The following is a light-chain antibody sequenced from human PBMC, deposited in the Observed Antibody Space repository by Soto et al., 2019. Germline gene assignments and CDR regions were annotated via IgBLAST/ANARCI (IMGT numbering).Light chain of an antibody. V-gene: IGKV3-11*01. J-gene: IGKJ4*01. CDR3: KKRSNWPIN. CDR1: QSVSNY. Sequence: EILSTYSPATLSSYTVDVANVSGRASQSVSNYLAWYQQKHGQAPRILMYDEYNRATGIPDRFSGSGSGKDFTITISSIENEDFAAYYCKKRSNWPINCGGGTKGDIK. CDR2: DEY.